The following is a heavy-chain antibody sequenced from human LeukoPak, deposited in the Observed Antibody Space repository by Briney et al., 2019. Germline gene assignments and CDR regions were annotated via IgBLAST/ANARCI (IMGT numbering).Heavy chain of an antibody. Sequence: GGSLRLSCAASGFTFSSYDMHWVRQAPGKGLEWVAFIRYDGSNKYYADSVKGRFTISRDNSKNTLYLQMNSLRAEDTAVYYCAKYQYNWNYPDYWGQGTLVTVSS. J-gene: IGHJ4*02. CDR3: AKYQYNWNYPDY. CDR1: GFTFSSYD. D-gene: IGHD1-20*01. V-gene: IGHV3-30*02. CDR2: IRYDGSNK.